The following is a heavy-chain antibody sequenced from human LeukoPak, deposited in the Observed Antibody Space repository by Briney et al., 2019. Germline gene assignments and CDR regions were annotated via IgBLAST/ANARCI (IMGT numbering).Heavy chain of an antibody. CDR1: GGSISSGDYY. CDR3: ARGRVGARL. D-gene: IGHD1-26*01. J-gene: IGHJ4*02. Sequence: SQTLSLTCTVSGGSISSGDYYWSWIRQPPGKGLEWIGEINHSGSTNYNPSLKSRVTISVDTSKNQFSLKLSSVTAADTAVYYCARGRVGARLWGQGTLVTVSS. V-gene: IGHV4-30-4*08. CDR2: INHSGST.